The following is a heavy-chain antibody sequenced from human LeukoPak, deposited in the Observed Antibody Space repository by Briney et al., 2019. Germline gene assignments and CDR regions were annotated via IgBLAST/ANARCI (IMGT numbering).Heavy chain of an antibody. CDR2: IYYSGST. V-gene: IGHV4-59*08. CDR1: GGSISSYY. CDR3: ARHGNTIFGVVTDYYFDY. J-gene: IGHJ4*02. D-gene: IGHD3-3*01. Sequence: ASETLSLTCSVPGGSISSYYWRWIRQPPGKGLGWIGYIYYSGSTNYNTALKSRLTISVDTSKNQFSLKLSSVTAADTAVYYCARHGNTIFGVVTDYYFDYWGQGTLVTVSS.